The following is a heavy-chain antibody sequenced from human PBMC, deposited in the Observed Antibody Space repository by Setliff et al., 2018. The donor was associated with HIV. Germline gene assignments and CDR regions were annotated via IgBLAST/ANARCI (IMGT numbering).Heavy chain of an antibody. J-gene: IGHJ4*02. CDR2: ISNSGST. CDR1: GGSISSGGHY. Sequence: PSETLSLTCSVSGGSISSGGHYWNWIRQHPGRGLEWIGYISNSGSTYYNPSLKGRLTISVDPSKNNFSLNLTSVTAADTAVYYCARVPSGLWFGKWGNWGQGTLVTVSS. D-gene: IGHD3-10*01. V-gene: IGHV4-31*03. CDR3: ARVPSGLWFGKWGN.